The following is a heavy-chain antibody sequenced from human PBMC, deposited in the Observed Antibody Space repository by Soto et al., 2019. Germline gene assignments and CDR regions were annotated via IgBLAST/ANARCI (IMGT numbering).Heavy chain of an antibody. D-gene: IGHD2-15*01. J-gene: IGHJ4*02. CDR2: IYHGGTT. Sequence: PSETLSLTCAVSGDSISSVNWWSWVRQTPGKGLEWIGEIYHGGTTNYNPSLKSRVTISVDKSKNQFSLNLSSVTAADTAVYYCARSAGGSSIFNYWGQGTLVTVSS. V-gene: IGHV4-4*02. CDR3: ARSAGGSSIFNY. CDR1: GDSISSVNW.